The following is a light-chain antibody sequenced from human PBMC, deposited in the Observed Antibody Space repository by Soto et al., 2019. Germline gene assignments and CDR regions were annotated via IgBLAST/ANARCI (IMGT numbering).Light chain of an antibody. CDR1: QSLLHSNGYNF. Sequence: DIWMTQSRLSLPVTRGEGSSISCGSSQSLLHSNGYNFLDWYLQKPGQSPQILINLGSNRSSGVPDRFSGSGSGTEFTLTISGLQPDDFATYYCQQFIDGWTFGQGTKVDIK. J-gene: IGKJ1*01. CDR3: QQFIDGWT. CDR2: LGS. V-gene: IGKV2-28*01.